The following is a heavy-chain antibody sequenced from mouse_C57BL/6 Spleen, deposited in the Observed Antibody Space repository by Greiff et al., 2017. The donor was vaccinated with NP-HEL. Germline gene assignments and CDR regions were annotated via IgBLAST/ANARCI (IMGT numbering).Heavy chain of an antibody. J-gene: IGHJ2*01. CDR3: ARSGGLRRGLDFDC. CDR1: GYTFTSYT. D-gene: IGHD2-2*01. Sequence: QVQLQQSGAELARPGASVKMSCKASGYTFTSYTMHWVKQRPGQGLEWIGYINPSSGYTKYNQKFKDKATLTADKSSSTAYMQLSSLTSEDSAVYYCARSGGLRRGLDFDCWGQGTTLTVSS. V-gene: IGHV1-4*01. CDR2: INPSSGYT.